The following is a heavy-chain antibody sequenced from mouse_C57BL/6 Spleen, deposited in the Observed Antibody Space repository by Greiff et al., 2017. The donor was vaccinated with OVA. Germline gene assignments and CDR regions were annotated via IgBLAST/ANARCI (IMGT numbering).Heavy chain of an antibody. D-gene: IGHD1-1*01. V-gene: IGHV1-52*01. CDR2: IDPSDSET. Sequence: QVQLQQSGAELVRPGSSVKLSCKASGYTFTSYWMHWVKQRPIQGLEWIGNIDPSDSETHYNQKFKDKATLTVDKSSSTAYTQLSSLTSEDSAVYYCARRYYYGSSYWYFDVWGTGTTVTVSS. J-gene: IGHJ1*03. CDR1: GYTFTSYW. CDR3: ARRYYYGSSYWYFDV.